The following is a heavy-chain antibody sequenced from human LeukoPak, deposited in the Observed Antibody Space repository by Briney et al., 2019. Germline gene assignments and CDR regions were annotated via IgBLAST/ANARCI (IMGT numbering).Heavy chain of an antibody. Sequence: WASVKVSFKASGYTFTSYYMHWVRHAPGQGLEWMGIINPSGGSTSYAQKFQVRATMTRDTSTSTVYMELSSLRSEDTAVYCCARDPAWELLGQRLASNPTQLDYWGQGTLVTVSS. CDR1: GYTFTSYY. CDR3: ARDPAWELLGQRLASNPTQLDY. V-gene: IGHV1-46*03. J-gene: IGHJ4*02. D-gene: IGHD1-26*01. CDR2: INPSGGST.